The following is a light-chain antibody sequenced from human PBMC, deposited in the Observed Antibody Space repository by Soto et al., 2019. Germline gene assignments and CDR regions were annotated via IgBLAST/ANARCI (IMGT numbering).Light chain of an antibody. V-gene: IGKV3-15*01. CDR3: QQYNNWPPVT. J-gene: IGKJ5*01. CDR1: QSVSSN. CDR2: DAS. Sequence: EIVMTQSPATLSVSPGERVTLSCRASQSVSSNLAWYQQRSGQAPRLLIYDASTRATGIPAKFSGSGSGTEFTLTISSLQSEVFAIYYCQQYNNWPPVTFGQGTRLEIK.